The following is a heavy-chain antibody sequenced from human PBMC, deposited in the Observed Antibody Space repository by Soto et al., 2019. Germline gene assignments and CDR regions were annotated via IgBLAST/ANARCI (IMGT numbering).Heavy chain of an antibody. J-gene: IGHJ6*02. Sequence: SVTLSLTCTVSGGSISSVGYYWTWIRQHPGKGLEWIGYNYYSGITYYNPSLKSRVTISLDTSKNQFSLKLSSVTAADTAVYYCARGSSIAGLYYGMDVWGQGTTVTVSS. CDR3: ARGSSIAGLYYGMDV. CDR2: NYYSGIT. CDR1: GGSISSVGYY. V-gene: IGHV4-31*03. D-gene: IGHD6-6*01.